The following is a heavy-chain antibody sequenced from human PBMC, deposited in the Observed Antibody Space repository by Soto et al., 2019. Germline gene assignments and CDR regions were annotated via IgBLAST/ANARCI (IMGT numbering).Heavy chain of an antibody. J-gene: IGHJ4*02. CDR2: ISTSGATR. D-gene: IGHD6-19*01. V-gene: IGHV3-48*02. CDR1: GFTFSTDT. CDR3: ARFFGSGFDY. Sequence: GSLRLSCVASGFTFSTDTMNWVRQAPGKGLEWVAHISTSGATRYYADSVKGRFTISRDNAKTSLYLQMDSLRNEDTAVYYCARFFGSGFDYWGQGTLVTVSS.